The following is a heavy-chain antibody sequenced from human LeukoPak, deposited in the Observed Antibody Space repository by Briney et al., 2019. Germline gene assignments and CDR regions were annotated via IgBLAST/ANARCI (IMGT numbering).Heavy chain of an antibody. CDR3: VRTRYCSGGSCYYGMDV. CDR1: GESVSSDTAA. D-gene: IGHD2-15*01. V-gene: IGHV6-1*01. CDR2: TYYRSKWYN. Sequence: SQTLSLTCAISGESVSSDTAAWNWIRQSPSRGLEWLGRTYYRSKWYNDYAVSVKSRITVNPDTSKNQFSLQLKSVTPENTAVYYCVRTRYCSGGSCYYGMDVWGQGTTVTVSS. J-gene: IGHJ6*02.